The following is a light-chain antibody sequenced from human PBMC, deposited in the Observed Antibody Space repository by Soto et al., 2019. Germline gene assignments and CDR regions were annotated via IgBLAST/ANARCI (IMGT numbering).Light chain of an antibody. CDR2: GAS. CDR1: QSVSSD. V-gene: IGKV3-15*01. CDR3: QQYNTWHPKMA. J-gene: IGKJ1*01. Sequence: VVTQFPATSSVLPGETATISCRASQSVSSDLAWYQQRPGQAPRLLIYGASTRATGIPARFRGSGSGTEFRLTISSLQSEDFATYYCQQYNTWHPKMAFGRGTKVDIK.